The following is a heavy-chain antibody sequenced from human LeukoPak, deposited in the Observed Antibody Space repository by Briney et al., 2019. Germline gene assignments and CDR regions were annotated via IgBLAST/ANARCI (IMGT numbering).Heavy chain of an antibody. CDR2: INHSGST. V-gene: IGHV4-34*01. Sequence: SETLSLTCAVYGGSFSGYYWSWIRQPPGKGLEWIGEINHSGSTNYNPSLKSRVTISVDTSKNQFSLKLSSVTAADTAMYYCARHKRASSTDWFDPWGQGTLVTV. J-gene: IGHJ5*02. D-gene: IGHD6-6*01. CDR3: ARHKRASSTDWFDP. CDR1: GGSFSGYY.